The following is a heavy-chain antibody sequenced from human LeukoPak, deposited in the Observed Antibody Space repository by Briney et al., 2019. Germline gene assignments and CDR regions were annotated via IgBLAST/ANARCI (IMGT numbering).Heavy chain of an antibody. V-gene: IGHV4-39*07. D-gene: IGHD3-22*01. CDR2: INHSGST. CDR3: ARKSHRRPTYYYDSSGYYAY. CDR1: GGSISSSTYY. Sequence: SETLSLTCSVSGGSISSSTYYWGWIRQPPGKGLEWIGEINHSGSTNYNPSLKSRVTISVDTSKNQFSLKLSSVTAADTAVYYCARKSHRRPTYYYDSSGYYAYWGQGTLVTVSS. J-gene: IGHJ4*02.